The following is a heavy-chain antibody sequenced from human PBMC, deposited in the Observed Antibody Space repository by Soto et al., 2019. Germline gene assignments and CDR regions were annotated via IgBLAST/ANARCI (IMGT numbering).Heavy chain of an antibody. CDR1: GGSISSGGYY. CDR2: IFYSGSA. J-gene: IGHJ6*02. Sequence: QVQLQEWGPGLVKPSQTLSLTCTVSGGSISSGGYYWSWIRQHPGQGLEWIGYIFYSGSAYNNPSLKSRATISVDTSKNQFSLRLSSVTAADTAVYYCARDRDGYPPGYYGMDVWGQGTTVTVSS. CDR3: ARDRDGYPPGYYGMDV. V-gene: IGHV4-31*03. D-gene: IGHD3-22*01.